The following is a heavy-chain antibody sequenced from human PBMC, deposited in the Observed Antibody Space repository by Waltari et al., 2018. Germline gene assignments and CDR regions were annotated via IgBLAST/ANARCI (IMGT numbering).Heavy chain of an antibody. Sequence: QVQLQESGPGLVKPSETLSLTCTVSGGSISSYYWSWIRQPQGKGLEWIGYIYYSGSTNYNPSLKSRVTISVDTSKNQFSLKLSSVTAADTAVYYCARHNVRLGGHDSPGIDYWGQGTLVTVSS. J-gene: IGHJ4*02. CDR1: GGSISSYY. CDR3: ARHNVRLGGHDSPGIDY. V-gene: IGHV4-59*08. CDR2: IYYSGST. D-gene: IGHD5-12*01.